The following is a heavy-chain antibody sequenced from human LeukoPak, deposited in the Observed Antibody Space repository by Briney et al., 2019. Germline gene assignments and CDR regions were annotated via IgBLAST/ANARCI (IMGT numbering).Heavy chain of an antibody. CDR1: GGSVSSGSYY. V-gene: IGHV4-61*01. CDR3: ARDLRGWYENWFDP. CDR2: IYYSGGT. J-gene: IGHJ5*02. D-gene: IGHD6-19*01. Sequence: SETLSLTCTVSGGSVSSGSYYWSWIRQPPGKGLEWIGYIYYSGGTNYNPSLKSRVTISVDTSKNQFSLKLSSVTAADTAVYYCARDLRGWYENWFDPWGQGTLVTVSS.